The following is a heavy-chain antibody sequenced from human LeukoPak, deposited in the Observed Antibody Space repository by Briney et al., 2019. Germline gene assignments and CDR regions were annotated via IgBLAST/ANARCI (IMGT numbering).Heavy chain of an antibody. Sequence: GASVKVSCKASGYTFTSYYIHWVRQAPGQGLEWMGIINPSGGSTSYAQKFQGRVTMTRDTSTSTVYMDLSSRRSEDTAVYYCARDSAMVRGRPYSFDYWGQGTLVTVSS. J-gene: IGHJ4*02. CDR3: ARDSAMVRGRPYSFDY. CDR1: GYTFTSYY. D-gene: IGHD3-10*01. CDR2: INPSGGST. V-gene: IGHV1-46*01.